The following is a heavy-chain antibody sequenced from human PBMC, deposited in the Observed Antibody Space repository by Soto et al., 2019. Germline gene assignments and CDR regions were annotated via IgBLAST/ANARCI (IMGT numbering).Heavy chain of an antibody. CDR3: ARGYCTTTICDPWFDP. D-gene: IGHD2-2*01. CDR1: GYSFTSYW. J-gene: IGHJ5*02. CDR2: IYPGDSDT. V-gene: IGHV5-51*01. Sequence: GESLKISCTGVGYSFTSYWIGWVRQMPGKGLEWMGIIYPGDSDTRYSPSFQGQVTISVDKSITTAYLQWSSLKASDTAMYYCARGYCTTTICDPWFDPWGQGTLVTVS.